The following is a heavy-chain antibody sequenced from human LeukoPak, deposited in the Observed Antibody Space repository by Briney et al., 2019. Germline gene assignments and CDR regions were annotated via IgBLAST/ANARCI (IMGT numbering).Heavy chain of an antibody. CDR3: ASPGRYYYGSGSYYTFDY. V-gene: IGHV1-8*01. J-gene: IGHJ4*02. CDR2: MNPNSGNT. CDR1: GYTFTSYD. D-gene: IGHD3-10*01. Sequence: GASVKVSCKASGYTFTSYDINWVRQATGQGLEWMGWMNPNSGNTGYAQKFQGRVTMTRNTSISTAYMELSSLTSEDTAVYYCASPGRYYYGSGSYYTFDYWGQGTLVTVSS.